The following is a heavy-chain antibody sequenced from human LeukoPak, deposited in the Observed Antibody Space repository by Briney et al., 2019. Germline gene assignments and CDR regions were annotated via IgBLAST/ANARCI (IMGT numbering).Heavy chain of an antibody. J-gene: IGHJ6*02. Sequence: GRSLILSCAASGFTFSSYGMHWVRQAPGKGLEWVAVISYDGSNKYYADSVKGRFTISRDNSKNTLYLQMNSLRAEDTAVYYCAKDQSIAAALRGYGMDVWGQGTTVTVSS. CDR1: GFTFSSYG. V-gene: IGHV3-30*18. D-gene: IGHD6-13*01. CDR3: AKDQSIAAALRGYGMDV. CDR2: ISYDGSNK.